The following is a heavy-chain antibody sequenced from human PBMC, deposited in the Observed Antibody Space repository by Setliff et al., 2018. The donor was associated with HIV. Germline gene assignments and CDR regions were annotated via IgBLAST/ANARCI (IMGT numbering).Heavy chain of an antibody. CDR2: IGTAGDT. D-gene: IGHD6-13*01. J-gene: IGHJ4*02. Sequence: GGSLRLSCAASGFTFSSYDMHWVRQATGKGLEWVSAIGTAGDTYYPGSVKGRFTISRENAKKSLYLQMNSLRAGDTAVYYCARSYSSSWYVIDYWGQGTLVTVSS. V-gene: IGHV3-13*01. CDR3: ARSYSSSWYVIDY. CDR1: GFTFSSYD.